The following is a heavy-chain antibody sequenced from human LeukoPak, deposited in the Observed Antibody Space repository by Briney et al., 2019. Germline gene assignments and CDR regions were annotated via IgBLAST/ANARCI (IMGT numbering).Heavy chain of an antibody. J-gene: IGHJ4*02. CDR1: GFTFDDYA. CDR3: AKDIGAPRNY. CDR2: ISRNSGSI. V-gene: IGHV3-9*01. Sequence: PGGSLRLSCAASGFTFDDYAMHWVRQAPGKGLEWVSGISRNSGSIGYADSVKGRFTISRDNAKNSLYLQMNSLRAEDTALYYCAKDIGAPRNYWGQGTLVTVSS.